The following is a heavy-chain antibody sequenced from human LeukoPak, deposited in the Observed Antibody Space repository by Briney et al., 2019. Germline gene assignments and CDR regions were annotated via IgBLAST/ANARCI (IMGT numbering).Heavy chain of an antibody. CDR1: GFTFSSYW. CDR3: ARDPPRYCSSTSCPHDAFDI. CDR2: IKQDGSEK. Sequence: GGSLRLSCAASGFTFSSYWMSWVRQAPGKGLEWVANIKQDGSEKYYVDSVKGRFTISRDNAKNSLYLQMNSLRAEDTAVYYCARDPPRYCSSTSCPHDAFDIWGQGTMVTVSS. D-gene: IGHD2-2*01. J-gene: IGHJ3*02. V-gene: IGHV3-7*01.